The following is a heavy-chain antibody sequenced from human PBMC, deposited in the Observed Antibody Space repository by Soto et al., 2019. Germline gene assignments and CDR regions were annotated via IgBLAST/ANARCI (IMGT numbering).Heavy chain of an antibody. D-gene: IGHD3-3*01. CDR2: ISSSSSTI. CDR3: ASSNEYYDFWCWFRTGMDV. V-gene: IGHV3-48*02. Sequence: EVQLVESGGGLVQPGGSLRLSCAASGFTFSSYSMNWVRQAPGKGLEWVSYISSSSSTIYYADSVKGRFTISRDNAKNALYLQMNGLRDEDTAVYYCASSNEYYDFWCWFRTGMDVWGQGTSVTVFS. CDR1: GFTFSSYS. J-gene: IGHJ6*02.